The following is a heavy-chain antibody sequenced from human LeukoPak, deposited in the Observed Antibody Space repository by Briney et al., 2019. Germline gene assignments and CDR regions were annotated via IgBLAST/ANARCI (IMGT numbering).Heavy chain of an antibody. CDR2: FDPDTCAS. J-gene: IGHJ4*02. D-gene: IGHD2-2*01. CDR1: GYTLTELS. V-gene: IGHV1-24*01. Sequence: ASVKVSCKVSGYTLTELSMHWGRQAPGKVVEWMGGFDPDTCASMYEQKYQGRVNMPEDTSTETAYMELSRLRSEDTAVYSCATLGYCSSTSCPDDFDYWGQGTLVTVSS. CDR3: ATLGYCSSTSCPDDFDY.